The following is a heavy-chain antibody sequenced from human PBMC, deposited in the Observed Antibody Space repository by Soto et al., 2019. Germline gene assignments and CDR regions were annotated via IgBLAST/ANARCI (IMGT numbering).Heavy chain of an antibody. CDR3: ASKAACVGDCYDGDS. V-gene: IGHV1-69*06. Sequence: QVYLVPSGAEVKKPGSSVKISCKASGGIFSSNTINWVRQAAGQGLEWMGGIIPLFGTANYAEKFQGRVTITADKSTKTEYMELTSLRSEDTAVYYCASKAACVGDCYDGDSWGQGTLVPVSS. J-gene: IGHJ4*02. D-gene: IGHD2-21*02. CDR2: IIPLFGTA. CDR1: GGIFSSNT.